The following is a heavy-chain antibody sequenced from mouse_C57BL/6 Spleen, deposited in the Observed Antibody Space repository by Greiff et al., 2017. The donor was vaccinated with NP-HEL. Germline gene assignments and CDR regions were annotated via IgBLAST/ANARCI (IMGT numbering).Heavy chain of an antibody. CDR3: TRGEDDFDF. V-gene: IGHV1-37*01. CDR1: GYTFTGYC. J-gene: IGHJ1*01. Sequence: EVKLKESGAELVKPGASVKMSCKASGYTFTGYCMNWVKQRHGKGLEWIGGINPDNGDTFYNQKFQGKATLTVDKSSSTAHMELLSLTSEDFAVYYCTRGEDDFDFWGPGTSVTVSS. CDR2: INPDNGDT.